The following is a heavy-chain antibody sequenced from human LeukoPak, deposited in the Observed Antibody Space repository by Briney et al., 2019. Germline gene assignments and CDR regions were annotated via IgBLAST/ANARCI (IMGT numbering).Heavy chain of an antibody. V-gene: IGHV3-74*01. CDR3: ARVRGYNYGYNY. J-gene: IGHJ4*02. CDR1: GFTFSSYW. Sequence: GGSLRLSCAASGFTFSSYWMHWVRQAPGKGLVWVSRINSDGSSTNYADSVKGRFTISRDNAKNTLYLQMNRLRAEDTAVYYCARVRGYNYGYNYWGQGPLVTVSS. CDR2: INSDGSST. D-gene: IGHD5-18*01.